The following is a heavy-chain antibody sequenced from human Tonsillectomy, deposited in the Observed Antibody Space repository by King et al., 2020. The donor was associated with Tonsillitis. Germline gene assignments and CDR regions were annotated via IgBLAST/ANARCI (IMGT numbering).Heavy chain of an antibody. CDR1: GFTFNNAW. V-gene: IGHV3-15*01. J-gene: IGHJ4*02. D-gene: IGHD2-8*01. CDR3: TTVNRGCEGFARAGEDTFMVYGRYFDY. Sequence: VQLVESGGGLVKPGGSLRVSCAASGFTFNNAWMSWVRQAPGKGLEWVGHIKSKNEGGTTDYAAPVKGRFTISRDDSTNTLYLQMNSLKTDDTAVYYCTTVNRGCEGFARAGEDTFMVYGRYFDYGGQGTVVTVSS. CDR2: IKSKNEGGTT.